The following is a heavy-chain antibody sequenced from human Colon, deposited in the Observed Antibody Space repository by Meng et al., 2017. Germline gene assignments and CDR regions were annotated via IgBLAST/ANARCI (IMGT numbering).Heavy chain of an antibody. CDR3: SKNSGGARFYFAY. V-gene: IGHV3-33*06. Sequence: GESLKISCAASGFTFSNSGMHWVRQAPGKGLEWVAVIWNDGSKEYNADYVKGRFTISRDNSKNTLYLQKNSLRVEDTAVFYCSKNSGGARFYFAYWGQGTLVTVSS. J-gene: IGHJ4*02. CDR2: IWNDGSKE. CDR1: GFTFSNSG. D-gene: IGHD4-23*01.